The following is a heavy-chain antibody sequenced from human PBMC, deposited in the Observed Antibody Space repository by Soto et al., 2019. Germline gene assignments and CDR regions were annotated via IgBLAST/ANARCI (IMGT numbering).Heavy chain of an antibody. CDR1: GFTFSSYW. Sequence: GGSLRLSCAASGFTFSSYWMSWVRQAPGKGLEWVANIKQDGSEKYYVDSVKGRFTISRDNAKNSLYLQMNSLRAEDTAVYYCAREHPHYYYYYYYMDVWGKGTTVTVSS. CDR2: IKQDGSEK. V-gene: IGHV3-7*01. J-gene: IGHJ6*03. CDR3: AREHPHYYYYYYYMDV.